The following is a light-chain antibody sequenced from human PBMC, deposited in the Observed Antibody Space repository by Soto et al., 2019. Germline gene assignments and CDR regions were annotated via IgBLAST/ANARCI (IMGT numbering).Light chain of an antibody. V-gene: IGKV3-20*01. CDR2: GAS. J-gene: IGKJ2*01. CDR3: QQYGSSPPYP. CDR1: QSVSSSF. Sequence: EIVLTQSPGTLSLSPGERATLSCRASQSVSSSFLAWYRLKPGQAPRLLTYGASSRATGIPDRFSGSGSGTDFTLTISRLEPEDFAVYYCQQYGSSPPYPFGQGTKLEIK.